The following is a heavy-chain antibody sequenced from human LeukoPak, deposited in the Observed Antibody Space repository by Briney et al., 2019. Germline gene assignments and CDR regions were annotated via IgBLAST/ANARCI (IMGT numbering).Heavy chain of an antibody. CDR3: ARAVTIVGAFDI. J-gene: IGHJ3*02. D-gene: IGHD3-22*01. Sequence: GGSLRLSCAASGFTFSSYSMNWVRQAPGKGLEWVSSISSSSSYIYYADSVKGRFTISRDNAKNSLYLQMNSLRAEDTAVYYCARAVTIVGAFDIWGQGTMVTVSS. CDR2: ISSSSSYI. CDR1: GFTFSSYS. V-gene: IGHV3-21*01.